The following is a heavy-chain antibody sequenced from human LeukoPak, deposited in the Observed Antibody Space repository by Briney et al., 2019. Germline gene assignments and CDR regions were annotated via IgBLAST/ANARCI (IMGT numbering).Heavy chain of an antibody. J-gene: IGHJ4*02. D-gene: IGHD3-3*01. CDR1: GFTFSDYY. CDR3: ARDRGTSYDFWSGYSHPYYFDY. CDR2: ISSSGSTI. V-gene: IGHV3-11*01. Sequence: GGSLRLSCAASGFTFSDYYMSWIRQAPGKGLEWVSYISSSGSTIYYADSVKGRFTISRDNAKNSLYLQMHSLRAEDTAVYYCARDRGTSYDFWSGYSHPYYFDYWGQGTLVTVSS.